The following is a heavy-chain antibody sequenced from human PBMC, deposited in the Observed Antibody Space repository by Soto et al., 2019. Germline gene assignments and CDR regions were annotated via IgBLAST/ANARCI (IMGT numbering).Heavy chain of an antibody. Sequence: GGSLRLSCAASGLTFSSYGMHWVRQAPGKGLEWVAVISYDGSNKYYTDSVKGRFIISRDNAKNTLYLQMNSLRAEDTAVYYCAKEPSSGWFDNWGQGTLVTVSS. CDR3: AKEPSSGWFDN. V-gene: IGHV3-30*18. CDR1: GLTFSSYG. D-gene: IGHD6-19*01. J-gene: IGHJ4*02. CDR2: ISYDGSNK.